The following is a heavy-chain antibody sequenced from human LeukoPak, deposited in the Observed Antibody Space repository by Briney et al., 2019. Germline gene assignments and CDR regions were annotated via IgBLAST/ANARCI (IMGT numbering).Heavy chain of an antibody. V-gene: IGHV1-2*04. CDR2: INPNSGGT. CDR3: ARAYYGDPLGNAFDI. CDR1: GYTFTGYY. Sequence: GASVKVSCKASGYTFTGYYMHWVRQAPGQGLEWMGWINPNSGGTNYAQKFQGWVTMTRDTSISTAYMELSRLRSDDTAVYYCARAYYGDPLGNAFDIWGQGTMVTVSS. D-gene: IGHD4-17*01. J-gene: IGHJ3*02.